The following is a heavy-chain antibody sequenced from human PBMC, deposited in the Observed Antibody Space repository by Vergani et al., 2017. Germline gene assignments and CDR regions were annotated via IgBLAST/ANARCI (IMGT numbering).Heavy chain of an antibody. V-gene: IGHV3-73*02. J-gene: IGHJ4*02. D-gene: IGHD3-3*01. CDR3: TRSVDDFWSGLCDY. Sequence: EVQLVESGGGLVQPGGSLKLSCAASGLTFSGSAMHWVRQASGKGLEWVGRIRSKANSYATAYAASVKGRFTISRDDSKNTAYLQMNSLKTEDTAVYYCTRSVDDFWSGLCDYWGQGTLVTVSS. CDR2: IRSKANSYAT. CDR1: GLTFSGSA.